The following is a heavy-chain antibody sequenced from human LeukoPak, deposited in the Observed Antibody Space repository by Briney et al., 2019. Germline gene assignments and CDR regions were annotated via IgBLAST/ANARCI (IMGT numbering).Heavy chain of an antibody. Sequence: GGSLRLSCAASGFTFSSYGMHWVRQAPGKGLEWVAFIRYDGSNKYYADSVKGRFTISRDNSKNTLYLQMNSLRAEDTAVYYCAKDVTTIITVTDYWGQGTLVTVSS. D-gene: IGHD4-11*01. J-gene: IGHJ4*02. CDR2: IRYDGSNK. CDR3: AKDVTTIITVTDY. CDR1: GFTFSSYG. V-gene: IGHV3-30*02.